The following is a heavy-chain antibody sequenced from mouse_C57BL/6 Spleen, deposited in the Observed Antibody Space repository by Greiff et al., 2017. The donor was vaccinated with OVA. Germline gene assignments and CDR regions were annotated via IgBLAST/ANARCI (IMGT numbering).Heavy chain of an antibody. V-gene: IGHV1-76*01. D-gene: IGHD1-1*01. J-gene: IGHJ3*01. CDR1: GYTFTDYY. CDR2: IYPGSGNT. Sequence: QVQLKESGAELVRPGASVKLSCKASGYTFTDYYINWVKQRPGQGLEWIARIYPGSGNTYYNEKFKGKATLTAEKSSSTAYMQLSSLTSEDSAVYFCARDYYGSSQGTWFAYWGQGTLVTVSA. CDR3: ARDYYGSSQGTWFAY.